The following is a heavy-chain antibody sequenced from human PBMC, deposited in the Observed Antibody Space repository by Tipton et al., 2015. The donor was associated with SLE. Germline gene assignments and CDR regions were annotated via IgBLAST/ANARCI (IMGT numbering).Heavy chain of an antibody. D-gene: IGHD6-13*01. V-gene: IGHV4-59*01. Sequence: GLVKPSETLSLTCSVSGGSISNYYWSWIRQPPGKGLEWLAYIYYSGSTNYNPSLKSRVTISVDTSKNQVSLNLASVTAADAAVYYCARASGYSSSWYGVNWFDPWGQGTLVTASS. CDR1: GGSISNYY. CDR2: IYYSGST. CDR3: ARASGYSSSWYGVNWFDP. J-gene: IGHJ5*02.